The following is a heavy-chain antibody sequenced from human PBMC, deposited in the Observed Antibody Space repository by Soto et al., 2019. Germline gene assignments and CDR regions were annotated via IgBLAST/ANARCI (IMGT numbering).Heavy chain of an antibody. J-gene: IGHJ3*02. CDR1: GGTFSSYT. CDR3: ARALAYCGGDCYYAFDI. Sequence: ASVKVSCKASGGTFSSYTISWVRQAPGQGLEWMGRIIPILGIANYAQKFQGRVTITADKSTSTAYMELSSLRSEDTAVYYCARALAYCGGDCYYAFDIWGQGTMVTVSS. D-gene: IGHD2-21*01. CDR2: IIPILGIA. V-gene: IGHV1-69*02.